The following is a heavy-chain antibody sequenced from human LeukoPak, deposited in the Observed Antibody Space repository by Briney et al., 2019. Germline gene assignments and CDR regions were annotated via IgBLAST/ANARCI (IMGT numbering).Heavy chain of an antibody. J-gene: IGHJ4*02. CDR1: GFTFSNSW. CDR2: IKEDGGDK. D-gene: IGHD6-19*01. Sequence: PGGSLRLSCAASGFTFSNSWMTWVRQAPGKGLQWVAHIKEDGGDKYYLDSVKGRFTISRDNDKTSVYLQMNSLRAEDTAVYYCATWSSGWQFDYWGQGTLVSVSS. CDR3: ATWSSGWQFDY. V-gene: IGHV3-7*05.